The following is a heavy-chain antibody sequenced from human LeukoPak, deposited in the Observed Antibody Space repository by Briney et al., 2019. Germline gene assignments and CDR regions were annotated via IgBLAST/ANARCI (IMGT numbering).Heavy chain of an antibody. J-gene: IGHJ6*02. CDR3: ARVMGAVAAPGDYGMDV. V-gene: IGHV3-33*01. CDR1: GFTFSSYG. Sequence: PGGSLRLSCAASGFTFSSYGMHWVRPAPGKGLEWVAVIWYDGSNKYYADSVKGRFTISRDNSKNTLYLQMNSLRAEDTAVYYCARVMGAVAAPGDYGMDVWGQGTTVTVSS. D-gene: IGHD6-19*01. CDR2: IWYDGSNK.